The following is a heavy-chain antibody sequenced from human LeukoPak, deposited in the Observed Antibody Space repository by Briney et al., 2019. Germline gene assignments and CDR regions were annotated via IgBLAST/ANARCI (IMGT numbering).Heavy chain of an antibody. D-gene: IGHD1-26*01. J-gene: IGHJ4*02. CDR1: GFTFSNYG. Sequence: GRSLRLSCAASGFTFSNYGMHWVRQAPGKGLEWVSVISYDGSNKYYADSVKGRFTISRDNSKNTLHLQMNSLRAEDTAMYYCAKNSGSTALWGQGTLVTVSS. V-gene: IGHV3-30*18. CDR3: AKNSGSTAL. CDR2: ISYDGSNK.